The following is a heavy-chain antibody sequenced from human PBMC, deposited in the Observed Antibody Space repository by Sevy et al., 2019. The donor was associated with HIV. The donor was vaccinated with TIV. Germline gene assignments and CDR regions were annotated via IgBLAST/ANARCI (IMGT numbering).Heavy chain of an antibody. CDR1: GYTFTTSS. J-gene: IGHJ3*02. CDR2: VSAYNGNT. V-gene: IGHV1-18*01. D-gene: IGHD6-13*01. Sequence: ASVKVSCKAFGYTFTTSSIIWVRQAPGQGLEWMGWVSAYNGNTNYAQKFQGRVTMATDTSTRTAYMDLRSLRSDDTAVYYCARGDSSSPGAFDIWGRGTMVTVSS. CDR3: ARGDSSSPGAFDI.